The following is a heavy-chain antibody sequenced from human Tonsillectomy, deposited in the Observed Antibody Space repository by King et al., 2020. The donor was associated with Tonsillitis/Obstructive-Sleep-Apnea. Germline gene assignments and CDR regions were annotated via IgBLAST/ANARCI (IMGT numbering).Heavy chain of an antibody. D-gene: IGHD4-17*01. CDR3: ARLPYDYGDYVFDY. V-gene: IGHV4-34*01. CDR2: INHSGST. CDR1: GGSFSGYY. Sequence: VQLQQWGAGLLKPSETLSLTCAVYGGSFSGYYWSWVRQPPGKGLEWIGEINHSGSTNYNTSPKSRVTISVDTSKNQFSLKLSSVTAADTAVYYCARLPYDYGDYVFDYWGQGTLVTVSS. J-gene: IGHJ4*02.